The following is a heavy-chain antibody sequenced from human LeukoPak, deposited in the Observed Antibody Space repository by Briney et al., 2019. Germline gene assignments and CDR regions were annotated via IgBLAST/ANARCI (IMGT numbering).Heavy chain of an antibody. J-gene: IGHJ5*02. CDR3: ARGQREVADIVVVPAARRGYWFDP. V-gene: IGHV4-34*01. CDR1: GGSFSGYY. Sequence: SETLSLTCAVYGGSFSGYYWSWIRQPPGKGLERIGEINHSGSTNYNPSLKSRVTISVDTSKNQFSLKLCSVTAADTAVYYCARGQREVADIVVVPAARRGYWFDPWGQGTLVTVSS. CDR2: INHSGST. D-gene: IGHD2-2*01.